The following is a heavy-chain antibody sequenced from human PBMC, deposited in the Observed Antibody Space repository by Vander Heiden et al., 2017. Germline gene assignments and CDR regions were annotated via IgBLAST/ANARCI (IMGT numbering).Heavy chain of an antibody. V-gene: IGHV4-59*02. CDR3: ARRVVRATNWFDP. CDR2: IFNSGNT. J-gene: IGHJ5*02. D-gene: IGHD3-10*01. Sequence: HVQLQEAGPGLVKPSETLSLTCNVSGDSVTSFYWSWIRQPPGQGLEWIGHIFNSGNTNYSPSLKSRVTMSLDTSKNQISLKLTSVTAADTAVYYCARRVVRATNWFDPWGQGILVIVSS. CDR1: GDSVTSFY.